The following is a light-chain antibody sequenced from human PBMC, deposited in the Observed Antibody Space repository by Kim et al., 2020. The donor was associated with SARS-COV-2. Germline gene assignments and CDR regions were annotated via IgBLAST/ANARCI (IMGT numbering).Light chain of an antibody. CDR2: DVS. V-gene: IGLV2-14*03. CDR1: SSDVGGYNY. CDR3: SSYTSSSTPGV. Sequence: QSITISCTGTSSDVGGYNYVSWYQQQPGKAPKLMIYDVSNRPSGVSNRFSGSKSGNTASLTISGLQAEDEADYYCSSYTSSSTPGVFGGGTQLTVL. J-gene: IGLJ2*01.